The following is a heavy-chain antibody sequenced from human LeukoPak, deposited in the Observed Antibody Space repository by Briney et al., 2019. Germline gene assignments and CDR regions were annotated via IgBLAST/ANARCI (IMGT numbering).Heavy chain of an antibody. CDR2: IYPDDSDI. J-gene: IGHJ4*02. CDR1: GYSFPIYW. V-gene: IGHV5-51*01. D-gene: IGHD2-15*01. CDR3: ARLQRCCSGGNCYFFDY. Sequence: GESLKISCKGSGYSFPIYWIGWVRQMPGKGLEWMGIIYPDDSDIIDSPSFQGQATISADKSINTAYLQWSSLKASDTAMYYCARLQRCCSGGNCYFFDYWGQGTLVTVSS.